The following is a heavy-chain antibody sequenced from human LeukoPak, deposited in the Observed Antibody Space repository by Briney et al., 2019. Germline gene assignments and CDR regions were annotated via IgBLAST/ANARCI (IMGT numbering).Heavy chain of an antibody. J-gene: IGHJ5*02. D-gene: IGHD4-17*01. Sequence: SETLSLTCAAYGGSFSGYYWSWIRQPPGKGLEWIGEINHSGSTNYNPSLKSRVTISVDTSKNQFSLKLSSVTAADTAVYYCASGPHDYGDLNNWFDPWGQGTLVTVSS. V-gene: IGHV4-34*01. CDR1: GGSFSGYY. CDR3: ASGPHDYGDLNNWFDP. CDR2: INHSGST.